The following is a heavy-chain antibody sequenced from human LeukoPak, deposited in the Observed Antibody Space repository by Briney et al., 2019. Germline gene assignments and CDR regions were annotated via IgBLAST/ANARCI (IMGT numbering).Heavy chain of an antibody. D-gene: IGHD6-6*01. CDR3: ARGLYSSSEGYFDY. Sequence: SQTLSLTCAISGDSFSSNSAAWNWLRQSPSRGLEWLGRTYYRSKWYNDYAVSVKSRITINPDTSKNQFSLQLNSVTPEDTAVYYCARGLYSSSEGYFDYWGQGTLVTVSS. CDR2: TYYRSKWYN. J-gene: IGHJ4*02. V-gene: IGHV6-1*01. CDR1: GDSFSSNSAA.